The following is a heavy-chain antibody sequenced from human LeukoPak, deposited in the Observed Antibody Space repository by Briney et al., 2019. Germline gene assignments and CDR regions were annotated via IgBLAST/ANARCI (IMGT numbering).Heavy chain of an antibody. D-gene: IGHD2-2*02. J-gene: IGHJ6*03. CDR1: GGTFSSYA. CDR2: IIPIFGTA. V-gene: IGHV1-69*01. Sequence: GSSVKVSCKASGGTFSSYAISWVRQAPGQGLEWMGGIIPIFGTANYAQKFQSRVTITADESTSTAYMELSSLRSEDTAVYYCATHYTGGDYYYYMDVWGKGTTVTISS. CDR3: ATHYTGGDYYYYMDV.